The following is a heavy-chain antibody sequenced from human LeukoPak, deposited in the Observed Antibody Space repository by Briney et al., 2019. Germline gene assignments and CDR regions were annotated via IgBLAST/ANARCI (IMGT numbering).Heavy chain of an antibody. CDR3: HPLGYTSN. V-gene: IGHV3-74*01. J-gene: IGHJ4*02. Sequence: GGSLRLSCAASGFTFSSYAMYWVRQAPGKGLEWVSLVKNDGSTNYADSVKGRFTVSRDNAENTLYLQMNNLRVEDTALYFCHPLGYTSNWGQGTLVTVSS. CDR2: VKNDGST. D-gene: IGHD6-13*01. CDR1: GFTFSSYA.